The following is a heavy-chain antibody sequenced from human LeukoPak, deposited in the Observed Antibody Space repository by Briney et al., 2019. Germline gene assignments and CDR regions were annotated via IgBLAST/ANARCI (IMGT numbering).Heavy chain of an antibody. CDR3: ARHPGFGMALYHMDV. CDR2: IYIAGSP. V-gene: IGHV4-4*07. Sequence: PSETLSLTCTVSGGSISSYYWSWIRQPAGKGLEWIGRIYIAGSPDYNPSLKSRVTISLDKSKNHFSLKLSSVTAADTAVYYCARHPGFGMALYHMDVWGKGTTVTVSS. D-gene: IGHD3-9*01. CDR1: GGSISSYY. J-gene: IGHJ6*03.